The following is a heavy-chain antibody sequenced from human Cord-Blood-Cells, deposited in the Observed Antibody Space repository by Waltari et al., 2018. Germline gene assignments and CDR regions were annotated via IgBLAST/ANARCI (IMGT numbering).Heavy chain of an antibody. Sequence: QVQLVQSGAEVKKPVAVVKVSCKASGYTFTGYYMHWVRQAPGQGLEWMGWINPNSGGTNYAQKFQGRVTMTRDTSISTAYMELSRLRSDDTAVYYCARGYSSSYYYYGMDVWGQGTTVTVSS. D-gene: IGHD6-6*01. V-gene: IGHV1-2*02. CDR1: GYTFTGYY. J-gene: IGHJ6*02. CDR2: INPNSGGT. CDR3: ARGYSSSYYYYGMDV.